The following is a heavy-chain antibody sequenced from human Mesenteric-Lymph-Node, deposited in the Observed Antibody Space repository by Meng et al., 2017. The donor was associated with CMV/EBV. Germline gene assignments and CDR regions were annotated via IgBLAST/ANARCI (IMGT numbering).Heavy chain of an antibody. J-gene: IGHJ3*01. V-gene: IGHV3-23*01. CDR1: GFTFSTHD. Sequence: GGSLRLSCAASGFTFSTHDMHWVRQAPGKGLEWVSGTSGSGDYTYYADSVRGRFTISRDNSKNTLHLQMNSLTAEDTAVYYCAKDDYPYDNSGHDAYDVWGQGTIVTVSS. CDR3: AKDDYPYDNSGHDAYDV. D-gene: IGHD3-22*01. CDR2: TSGSGDYT.